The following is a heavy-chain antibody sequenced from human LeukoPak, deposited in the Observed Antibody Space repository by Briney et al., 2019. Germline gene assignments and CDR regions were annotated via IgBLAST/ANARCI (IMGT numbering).Heavy chain of an antibody. Sequence: GRSLRLSCAASGFTFDDYAMHWVRQAPGKGLEWVSGISWNSGSIGYADSVKGRSTISRDNAKNSLYLQMNSLRAEDTALYYCAKGGHKWLGVFDYWGQGTLVTVSS. CDR2: ISWNSGSI. D-gene: IGHD6-19*01. CDR3: AKGGHKWLGVFDY. CDR1: GFTFDDYA. J-gene: IGHJ4*02. V-gene: IGHV3-9*01.